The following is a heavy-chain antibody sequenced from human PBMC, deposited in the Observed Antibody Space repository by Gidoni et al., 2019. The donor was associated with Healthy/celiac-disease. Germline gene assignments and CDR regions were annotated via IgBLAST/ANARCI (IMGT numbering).Heavy chain of an antibody. Sequence: QVQLVESGGGLVKPGGSLRLSCAASGFTCSDYYMSWIRPAPGKGLEWVSYISSSSSYTNYADSVKGRFTISRDNAKNSLYLQMNSLRAEDTAVYYCARDYGGNSGSGGGYYYYYYGMDVWGQGTTVTVSS. J-gene: IGHJ6*02. D-gene: IGHD4-17*01. CDR3: ARDYGGNSGSGGGYYYYYYGMDV. CDR2: ISSSSSYT. V-gene: IGHV3-11*05. CDR1: GFTCSDYY.